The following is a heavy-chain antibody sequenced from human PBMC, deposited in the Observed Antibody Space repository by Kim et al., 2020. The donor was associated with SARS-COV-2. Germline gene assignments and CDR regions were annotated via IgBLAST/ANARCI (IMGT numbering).Heavy chain of an antibody. CDR3: ARGNGMDV. V-gene: IGHV3-53*04. CDR2: IYSGGST. CDR1: GFTVSSNY. Sequence: GGSLRLSCAASGFTVSSNYMSWVRQAPGKGLEWVSVIYSGGSTYYADSVTGRFTISRHNSQNTHYLQMNSLRAEDTAVYYCARGNGMDVWGQGTTVTVSS. J-gene: IGHJ6*02.